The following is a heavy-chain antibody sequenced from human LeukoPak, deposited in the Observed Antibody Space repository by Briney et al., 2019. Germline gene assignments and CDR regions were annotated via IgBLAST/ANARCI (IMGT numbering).Heavy chain of an antibody. J-gene: IGHJ4*02. CDR3: AKDGLCPNVCPTKIAVAGYFDY. CDR1: GFTFSIFT. CDR2: INSNGERT. D-gene: IGHD6-19*01. Sequence: GGSLRLACAASGFTFSIFTMSWVRQAPGKGLEWISTINSNGERTYYADSVRGRFTISRDKSKNTVFLQMNSLRAEDTAVYYCAKDGLCPNVCPTKIAVAGYFDYWGQGILVTVSS. V-gene: IGHV3-23*01.